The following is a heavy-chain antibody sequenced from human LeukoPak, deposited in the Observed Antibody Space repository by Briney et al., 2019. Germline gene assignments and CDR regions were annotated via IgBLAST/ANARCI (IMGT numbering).Heavy chain of an antibody. Sequence: PSETLSLTCTVSGGSISSSSYYWGWIRQPPGKGLEWIGSIYYSGSTYYNPSLKSRVTISVDTSKNQFSLKLSSVTAADAAVYYCARSGYSSSWRGWFDPWGQGTLVTVSS. V-gene: IGHV4-39*01. D-gene: IGHD6-13*01. CDR3: ARSGYSSSWRGWFDP. CDR1: GGSISSSSYY. J-gene: IGHJ5*02. CDR2: IYYSGST.